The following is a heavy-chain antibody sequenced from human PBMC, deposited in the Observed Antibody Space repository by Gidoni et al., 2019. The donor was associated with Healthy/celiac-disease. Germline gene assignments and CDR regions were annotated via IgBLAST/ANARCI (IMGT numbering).Heavy chain of an antibody. CDR2: ISYDGSNK. D-gene: IGHD6-13*01. V-gene: IGHV3-30*18. J-gene: IGHJ4*02. Sequence: QVQLVESGGGVVQPVRSLRLSCAASGFTFSSYGMHWIRQAPDKGLEWVAVISYDGSNKYYADSVKGRFTISRDNSKNTLYLQMNSLRAEDTAVYYCAKVFIADVDYWGQGTLVTVSS. CDR1: GFTFSSYG. CDR3: AKVFIADVDY.